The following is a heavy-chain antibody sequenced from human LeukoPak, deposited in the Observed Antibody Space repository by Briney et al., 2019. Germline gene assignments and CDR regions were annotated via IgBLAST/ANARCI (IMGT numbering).Heavy chain of an antibody. CDR3: ARGGSYGDYRYFDY. V-gene: IGHV3-30*01. CDR1: GFTFSSYA. CDR2: ISYDGSNK. J-gene: IGHJ4*02. D-gene: IGHD4-17*01. Sequence: GRSLRLSCAASGFTFSSYAMHWVRQAPGKGLEWVAVISYDGSNKYYADSVKGRFTISRDDSKNTLCLQMNSLRAEDTAVYYCARGGSYGDYRYFDYWGQGTLVTVSS.